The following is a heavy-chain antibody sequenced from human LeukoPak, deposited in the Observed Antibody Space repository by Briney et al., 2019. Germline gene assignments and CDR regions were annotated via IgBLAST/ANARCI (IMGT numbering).Heavy chain of an antibody. Sequence: GGSLRLSCAASGFTFSSHAMYWVRQAPDKGPEWVAVISRDGNNKYYGDSVKGRFTISRDNPKNMLYLQMSSLRAEDTAVYYCARDRGYSGYVIDYWGQGTLVTVSS. V-gene: IGHV3-30*04. CDR1: GFTFSSHA. CDR2: ISRDGNNK. CDR3: ARDRGYSGYVIDY. J-gene: IGHJ4*02. D-gene: IGHD5-12*01.